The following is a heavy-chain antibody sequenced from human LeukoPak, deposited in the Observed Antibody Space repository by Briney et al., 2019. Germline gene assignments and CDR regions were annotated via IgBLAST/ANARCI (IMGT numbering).Heavy chain of an antibody. V-gene: IGHV4-34*01. J-gene: IGHJ6*03. Sequence: SETLSLTCAVCGGSFSGYYWSWIRQPPGKGLEWIGEINHSGSTNYNPSLKSRVTISVDTSKNQFSLKLSSVTAADTAVYYCARGVVVPAAIGYYYYYMDVWGKGTTVTVSS. CDR3: ARGVVVPAAIGYYYYYMDV. D-gene: IGHD2-2*01. CDR1: GGSFSGYY. CDR2: INHSGST.